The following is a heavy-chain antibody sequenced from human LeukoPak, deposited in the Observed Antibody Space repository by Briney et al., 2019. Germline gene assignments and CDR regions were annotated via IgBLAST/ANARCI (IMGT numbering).Heavy chain of an antibody. J-gene: IGHJ4*02. D-gene: IGHD2-15*01. CDR3: AREWCSGGSCYPSY. CDR1: GFTFSSYG. V-gene: IGHV3-33*01. CDR2: IWYDGSNK. Sequence: GGSLRLSCAASGFTFSSYGMHWVRQVPGKGLEWVAVIWYDGSNKYYADSVKGRFTISRDNSKNTLYLQMNSLRAEDTAVYYCAREWCSGGSCYPSYWGQGTLVTVSS.